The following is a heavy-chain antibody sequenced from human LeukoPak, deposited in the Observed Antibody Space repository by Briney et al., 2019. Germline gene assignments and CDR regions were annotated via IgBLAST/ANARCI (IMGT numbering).Heavy chain of an antibody. CDR3: ARDRRGFDY. CDR2: ISGNGDST. Sequence: GGSLRLSCAASGFTFSSYAMSWVRQAPGKGLEWVSTISGNGDSTYYADSVKGRFTISRDNSKNTLYLQMNSLRAEDTAVYYCARDRRGFDYWGQGTLVTVSS. J-gene: IGHJ4*02. CDR1: GFTFSSYA. D-gene: IGHD3-16*01. V-gene: IGHV3-23*01.